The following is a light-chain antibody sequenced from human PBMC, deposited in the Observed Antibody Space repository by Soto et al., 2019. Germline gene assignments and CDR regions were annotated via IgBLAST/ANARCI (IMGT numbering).Light chain of an antibody. CDR3: MKALQTPPYT. Sequence: EIVLTQSPATLSLSPGERATLSCRASQSLLHSNGYNFLDWYLQKPGQSPQLLIHLGSNRASGVPDRFSGSGSGTDFTLKISRVEAEDVGVYYCMKALQTPPYTFGQGTKVDI. V-gene: IGKV2-28*01. CDR1: QSLLHSNGYNF. CDR2: LGS. J-gene: IGKJ2*01.